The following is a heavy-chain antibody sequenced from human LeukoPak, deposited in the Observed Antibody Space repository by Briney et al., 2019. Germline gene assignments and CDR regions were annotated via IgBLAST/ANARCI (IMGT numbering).Heavy chain of an antibody. V-gene: IGHV1-18*01. CDR1: GYTFMTYG. Sequence: ASVKVSCKTYGYTFMTYGISWVRQAPGQGLEWMGWISAYNGNTNYAQKLQGRVTMTTDTSTSTAYMELRSLRSDDTAVYYCARDARRIMITFGGVKVLDYWGQGTLVTVSS. D-gene: IGHD3-16*01. J-gene: IGHJ4*02. CDR2: ISAYNGNT. CDR3: ARDARRIMITFGGVKVLDY.